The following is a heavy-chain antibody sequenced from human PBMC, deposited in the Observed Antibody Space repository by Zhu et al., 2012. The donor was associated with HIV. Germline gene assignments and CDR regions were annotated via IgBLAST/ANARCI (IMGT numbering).Heavy chain of an antibody. CDR3: ARAQLGHFDGGDYTLDAFDI. CDR1: AYPISSGYY. J-gene: IGHJ3*02. Sequence: QVQLQESGPGLVKPSETLSLTCIVSAYPISSGYYWGWIRQPPGKGLEWIGSMYHSGNTYYNPSLKSRVTISVDTSKDHFSLKLNSMTAADTAIYYCARAQLGHFDGGDYTLDAFDIWGQGTMVTVSS. CDR2: MYHSGNT. D-gene: IGHD3-3*01. V-gene: IGHV4-38-2*02.